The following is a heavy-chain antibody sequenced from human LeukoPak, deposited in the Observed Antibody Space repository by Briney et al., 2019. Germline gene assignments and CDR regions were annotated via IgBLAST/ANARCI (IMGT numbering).Heavy chain of an antibody. J-gene: IGHJ4*02. D-gene: IGHD2-15*01. CDR2: IYWDGDK. V-gene: IGHV2-5*02. Sequence: SGPTLVNPTQTLTLTCTYSGFSLSTSGVGVGWIRQPAGKALEWLALIYWDGDKRYSPSLKSRLTITKDTSKNQVVLTMTNMDPVDTATYYCAHWGGVVGRFDYWGQGTLVTVSS. CDR3: AHWGGVVGRFDY. CDR1: GFSLSTSGVG.